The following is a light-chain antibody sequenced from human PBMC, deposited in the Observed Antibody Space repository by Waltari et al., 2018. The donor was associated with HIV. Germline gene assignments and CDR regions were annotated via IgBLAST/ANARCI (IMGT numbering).Light chain of an antibody. Sequence: GDRVTITCRASQAISYWLAWYQKRPGKAPRLLIYSASNLQSGVPSRFSGSGSETDFTLTISSLQPEDFATYFCQQASSFPFTFGPGTTVDVK. CDR1: QAISYW. CDR3: QQASSFPFT. J-gene: IGKJ3*01. V-gene: IGKV1-12*01. CDR2: SAS.